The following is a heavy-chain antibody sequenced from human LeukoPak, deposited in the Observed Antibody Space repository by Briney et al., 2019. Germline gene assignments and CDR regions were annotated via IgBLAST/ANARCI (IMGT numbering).Heavy chain of an antibody. V-gene: IGHV4-59*01. Sequence: SETLSLTCTASGGFISGYYWSWIRQPPGKGLEWIGYIYYTGDTNYNPSLKSRVTISVDSSKNQFSLKLSSVTAADTAVYYCARGRVDVDYWGQGTLVTVSS. CDR3: ARGRVDVDY. J-gene: IGHJ4*02. D-gene: IGHD3/OR15-3a*01. CDR1: GGFISGYY. CDR2: IYYTGDT.